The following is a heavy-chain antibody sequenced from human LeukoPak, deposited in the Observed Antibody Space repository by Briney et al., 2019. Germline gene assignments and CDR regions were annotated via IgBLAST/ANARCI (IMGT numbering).Heavy chain of an antibody. Sequence: SETLSLTCTVSGGSISSYYWSWIRQPRGQGLEWIGYIYYSGSTNYNPSLKSRVTISVDTSKNQFSLKLSSVTAADTAVYYCASLWDAMIVQYYYFDYWGQGTLVTVSS. CDR2: IYYSGST. CDR1: GGSISSYY. D-gene: IGHD3-22*01. J-gene: IGHJ4*02. V-gene: IGHV4-59*01. CDR3: ASLWDAMIVQYYYFDY.